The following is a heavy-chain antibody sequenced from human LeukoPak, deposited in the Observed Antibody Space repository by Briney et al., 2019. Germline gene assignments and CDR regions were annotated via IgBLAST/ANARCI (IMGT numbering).Heavy chain of an antibody. CDR3: ASSGRRYSSSWYFLGY. D-gene: IGHD6-13*01. CDR2: ISGSGGST. J-gene: IGHJ4*02. CDR1: GHSFSDYA. Sequence: GGSLRLSCAASGHSFSDYAWGWLRQAPGKGLEWVSAISGSGGSTYYADSVKGRFTISRDNSKNTLYLQMNSLRAEDTAVYYCASSGRRYSSSWYFLGYWGQGTLVTVSS. V-gene: IGHV3-23*01.